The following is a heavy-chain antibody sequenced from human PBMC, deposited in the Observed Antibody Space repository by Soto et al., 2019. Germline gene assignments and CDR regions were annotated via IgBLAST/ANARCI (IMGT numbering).Heavy chain of an antibody. CDR1: GGSVSSGSYY. D-gene: IGHD3-22*01. CDR3: ARVGRVSNGGYLDY. Sequence: PSETLSLTCTVSGGSVSSGSYYWSWIRQPPGKGLEWIGYIYYSGSTNYNPSLKSRVTISVDTSKNQFSLTLSSVTAADTAVYYCARVGRVSNGGYLDYWGQGTLVTVSS. V-gene: IGHV4-61*01. J-gene: IGHJ4*02. CDR2: IYYSGST.